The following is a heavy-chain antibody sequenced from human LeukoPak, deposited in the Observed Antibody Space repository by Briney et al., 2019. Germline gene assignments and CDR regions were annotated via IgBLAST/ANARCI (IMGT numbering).Heavy chain of an antibody. V-gene: IGHV3-23*01. Sequence: GGSLRLSCAASGFTFSSYSMNWARQAPGKGLEWVSAISGSGGSTYYADSVKGRFTISRDNSKNTLYLQMNRLRAEDTAVYYCAKDREGGATNIYYFDYWGQGTLVTVSS. CDR3: AKDREGGATNIYYFDY. CDR2: ISGSGGST. D-gene: IGHD1-26*01. CDR1: GFTFSSYS. J-gene: IGHJ4*02.